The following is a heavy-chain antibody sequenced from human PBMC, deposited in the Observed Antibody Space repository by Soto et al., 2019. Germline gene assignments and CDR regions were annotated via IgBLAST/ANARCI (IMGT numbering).Heavy chain of an antibody. Sequence: EVHLLESGGGLVQPGGSLRLSCVASGFNFESYAMNWVRQAPGKGLEWVSGLSGSGGGTFYADSVRGRFTISRDNSKKTLSLQMDSLRADDTAVYYCAKELYDSGWNTYYFDSWGQGALVTVSS. CDR2: LSGSGGGT. CDR1: GFNFESYA. V-gene: IGHV3-23*01. D-gene: IGHD6-19*01. J-gene: IGHJ4*02. CDR3: AKELYDSGWNTYYFDS.